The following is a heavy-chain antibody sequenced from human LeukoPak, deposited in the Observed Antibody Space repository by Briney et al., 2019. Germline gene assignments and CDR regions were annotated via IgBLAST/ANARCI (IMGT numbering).Heavy chain of an antibody. D-gene: IGHD3-10*01. Sequence: PGGSLRLSCAASGFTFSSYWMHWVRQAPGKGLVWVSRINSDGSSTSYADSVKGRFTISRDNAKNTLYLQMNSLRAEDTAVYYCARDSLPRGYGSGRGPIDYWGQGTLVTVSS. CDR2: INSDGSST. V-gene: IGHV3-74*01. J-gene: IGHJ4*02. CDR3: ARDSLPRGYGSGRGPIDY. CDR1: GFTFSSYW.